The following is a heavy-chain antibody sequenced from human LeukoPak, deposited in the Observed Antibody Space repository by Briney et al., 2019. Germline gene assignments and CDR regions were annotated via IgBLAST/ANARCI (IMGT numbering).Heavy chain of an antibody. CDR1: GYTFTGYY. J-gene: IGHJ5*02. Sequence: ASVKVSCKASGYTFTGYYMHWVRQAPGQGLEWMGWINPNSGGTNYAQKFQGRVTMTRDTSISTAYMELSRLRSDDTAVYYCARGTTMIVVVIHNWFDPWGQGTLVTVSS. V-gene: IGHV1-2*02. D-gene: IGHD3-22*01. CDR3: ARGTTMIVVVIHNWFDP. CDR2: INPNSGGT.